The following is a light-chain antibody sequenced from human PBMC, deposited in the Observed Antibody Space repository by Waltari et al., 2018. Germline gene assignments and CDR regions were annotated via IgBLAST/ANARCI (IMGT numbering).Light chain of an antibody. CDR2: EVS. CDR3: SSYTKSTTQV. V-gene: IGLV2-14*01. J-gene: IGLJ1*01. Sequence: QSALPQPASVSGSPGQPITISCTGTNSDIGSSNFVSWDQQHPNKVPKLVLYEVSNRPAGVSNSFSGSKSGNTAFLTISGLQAEYEAEYYCSSYTKSTTQVFGTGTKVTVL. CDR1: NSDIGSSNF.